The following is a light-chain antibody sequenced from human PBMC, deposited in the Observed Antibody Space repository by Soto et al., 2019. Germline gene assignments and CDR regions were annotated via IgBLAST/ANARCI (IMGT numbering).Light chain of an antibody. CDR3: CSYAGFSTLL. J-gene: IGLJ2*01. CDR2: EGS. CDR1: SSDVGSYNL. Sequence: QSALTQPASVSGSPGQSITISCTGTSSDVGSYNLVSWYQQHPGKAPKLMIYEGSKRPSGVSNRFSGSKSGNTASLTISGLQAEDEADYYCCSYAGFSTLLFGGGTKVTVL. V-gene: IGLV2-23*01.